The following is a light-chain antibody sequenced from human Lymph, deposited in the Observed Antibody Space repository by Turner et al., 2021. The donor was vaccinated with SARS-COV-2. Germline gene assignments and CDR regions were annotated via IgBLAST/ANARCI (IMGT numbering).Light chain of an antibody. CDR2: YTS. CDR3: QQYRELPWT. CDR1: QDISNY. Sequence: DIQMTQTTSSLSASLGDRVTISCSASQDISNYLNWYQQKPDGTVKLLIYYTSSLHSGVPSRFSGSGSGTDHSLTISNLESEDVATYYCQQYRELPWTFGGGTKLEIK. V-gene: IGKV1-27*01. J-gene: IGKJ1*01.